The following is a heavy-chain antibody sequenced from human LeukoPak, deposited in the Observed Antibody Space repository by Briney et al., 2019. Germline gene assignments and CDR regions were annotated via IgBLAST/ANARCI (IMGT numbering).Heavy chain of an antibody. CDR2: IYHSGRT. CDR1: GASISSSNYY. CDR3: ARPDYASSVTDS. D-gene: IGHD3-22*01. V-gene: IGHV4-39*01. J-gene: IGHJ4*02. Sequence: SETLSLTCSVSGASISSSNYYWAWIRQPPGKGLEWIGSIYHSGRTYYNPSLKSRVTISVDTSKNQFSLKLTSVTAADSAVYYCARPDYASSVTDSWGQGTLVIVSS.